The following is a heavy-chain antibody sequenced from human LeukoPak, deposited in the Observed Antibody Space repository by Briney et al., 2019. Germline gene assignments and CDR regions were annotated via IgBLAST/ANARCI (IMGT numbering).Heavy chain of an antibody. Sequence: ASVKVSCKASGYTFTSYGISWVRQAPGQGLEWMGWISAYNGNTNYAQKLQGRVTMTTDTSTSTAYMELRSLRSDDTAVYYCARSVAENHYYYYYGMDVWGQGTTVTVSS. J-gene: IGHJ6*02. CDR2: ISAYNGNT. CDR3: ARSVAENHYYYYYGMDV. CDR1: GYTFTSYG. V-gene: IGHV1-18*01.